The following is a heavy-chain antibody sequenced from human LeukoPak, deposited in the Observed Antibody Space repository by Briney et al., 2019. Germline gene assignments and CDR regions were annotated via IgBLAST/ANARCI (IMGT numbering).Heavy chain of an antibody. D-gene: IGHD2-8*02. CDR1: GGSISSYY. Sequence: SETLSLTCTVSGGSISSYYWSWIRQPPGKGLEWIGYIYYSGSTNYNPSLKSRVTMSVDTSKNQFSLKLSSVTAADTAVYYCAGHHPRNTVDFWGQGTLVTVSS. J-gene: IGHJ4*02. CDR2: IYYSGST. V-gene: IGHV4-59*01. CDR3: AGHHPRNTVDF.